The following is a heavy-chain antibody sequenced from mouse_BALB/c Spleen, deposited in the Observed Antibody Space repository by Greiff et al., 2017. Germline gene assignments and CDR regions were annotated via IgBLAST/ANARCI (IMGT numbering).Heavy chain of an antibody. D-gene: IGHD4-1*01. J-gene: IGHJ1*01. CDR3: ARSTWDRYFDV. V-gene: IGHV5-17*02. CDR2: ISSGSSTI. CDR1: GFTFSSFG. Sequence: EVKLVESGGGLVQPGGSRKLSCAASGFTFSSFGMHWVRQAPEKGLEWVAYISSGSSTIYYADTVKGRFTISRDNPKNTLFLQMTSLRSEDTAMYYCARSTWDRYFDVWGAGTTVTVSS.